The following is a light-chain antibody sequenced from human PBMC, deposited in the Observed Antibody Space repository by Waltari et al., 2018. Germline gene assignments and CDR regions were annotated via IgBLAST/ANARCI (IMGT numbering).Light chain of an antibody. CDR3: AAWDDSLNLWV. Sequence: QSVLTQPPSASGTPGQRVTISCSGSSSNIASSTIHWYQQLPGTAPKLLMYSDNQRPSGVPDRFSGSKSGISASLAISGLQSEDEADYYCAAWDDSLNLWVFGGGTELTVL. CDR1: SSNIASST. CDR2: SDN. V-gene: IGLV1-44*01. J-gene: IGLJ3*02.